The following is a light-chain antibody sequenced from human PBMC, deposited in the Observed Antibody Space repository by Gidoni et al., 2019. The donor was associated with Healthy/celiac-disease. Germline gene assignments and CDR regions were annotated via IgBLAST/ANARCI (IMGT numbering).Light chain of an antibody. CDR1: QSVSSSY. Sequence: ELVLTQSPGTLSLSPGERATLSCRASQSVSSSYLAWYQQKPGQAPRLLIYDASSRATGLPDRFSGSGSGTDFTLTISRLEPEDFAVYYCQQYGSSPPTFGQGTKVEIK. V-gene: IGKV3-20*01. CDR2: DAS. J-gene: IGKJ1*01. CDR3: QQYGSSPPT.